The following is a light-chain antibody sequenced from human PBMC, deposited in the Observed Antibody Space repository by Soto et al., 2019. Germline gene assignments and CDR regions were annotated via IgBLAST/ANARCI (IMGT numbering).Light chain of an antibody. CDR3: EQYYSYPRM. CDR1: QGISSY. CDR2: AAY. J-gene: IGKJ1*01. V-gene: IGKV1-8*01. Sequence: AIRMTQSPSSFSASTGDRVTITCRASQGISSYLAWYQQKPGNAPKLLIYAAYTLQSGVPSRFSGSGSWTDLPLTISCLQSEDFATYFCEQYYSYPRMFGQGTKVEIK.